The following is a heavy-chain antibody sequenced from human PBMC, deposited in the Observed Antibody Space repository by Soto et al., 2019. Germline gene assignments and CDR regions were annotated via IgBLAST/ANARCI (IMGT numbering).Heavy chain of an antibody. CDR1: GFTFSDFW. V-gene: IGHV3-7*01. CDR2: ISSDGRET. D-gene: IGHD6-6*01. J-gene: IGHJ4*02. CDR3: ARWPRLLDS. Sequence: EVQLVESGGGLVQPGASLRLSCAASGFTFSDFWMNWVRQAPEKGLEWVAYISSDGRETNHVASVKGRFTISRDNAKNSLYLQMNSLRAEDTAVYYCARWPRLLDSWGQGTLVTVSS.